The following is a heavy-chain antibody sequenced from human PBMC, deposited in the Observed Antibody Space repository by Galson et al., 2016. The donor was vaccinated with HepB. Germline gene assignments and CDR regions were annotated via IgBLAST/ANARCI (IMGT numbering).Heavy chain of an antibody. V-gene: IGHV1-69*06. CDR2: IIPIFETA. J-gene: IGHJ4*02. Sequence: SVKVSCKASGGTFSNYAISWVRQAPGQGLEWMGAIIPIFETAESTQKFQGRVTITADKSTGTAYMELSSLRSEDTAIYYCAGTRGSYFDCWGQGTLVTGSS. CDR1: GGTFSNYA. D-gene: IGHD1-26*01. CDR3: AGTRGSYFDC.